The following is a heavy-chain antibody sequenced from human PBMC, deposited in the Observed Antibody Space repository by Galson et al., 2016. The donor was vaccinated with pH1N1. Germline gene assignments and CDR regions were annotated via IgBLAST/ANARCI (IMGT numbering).Heavy chain of an antibody. V-gene: IGHV3-74*01. Sequence: SLRLSCAASGFSFSDYLMHWVRQAPGKGLEWVSRIYNDATRTNYADSVRGRFAISRDNVKNMVYLHMSSLRVEDTAVYYCTRRGDRPFLDAFDMWGQGTMVTVSS. D-gene: IGHD3-10*01. J-gene: IGHJ3*02. CDR2: IYNDATRT. CDR1: GFSFSDYL. CDR3: TRRGDRPFLDAFDM.